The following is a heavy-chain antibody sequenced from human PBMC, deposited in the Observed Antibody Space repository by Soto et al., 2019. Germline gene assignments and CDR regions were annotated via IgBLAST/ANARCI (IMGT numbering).Heavy chain of an antibody. CDR2: ISAYNGNT. CDR1: GYTFTSYG. Sequence: ASVKVSCKASGYTFTSYGISWVRQAPGQGLEWMGWISAYNGNTNYAQKLQGRVTMTTDTSTSTAYMELRSLRSDDTAVYYCARDLDSSSWYAVVWFDPWGQGTLVTVSS. J-gene: IGHJ5*02. V-gene: IGHV1-18*01. D-gene: IGHD6-13*01. CDR3: ARDLDSSSWYAVVWFDP.